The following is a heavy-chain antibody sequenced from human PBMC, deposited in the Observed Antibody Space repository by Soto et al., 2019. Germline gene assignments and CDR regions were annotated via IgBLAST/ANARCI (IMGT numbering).Heavy chain of an antibody. CDR2: IYYSGST. CDR1: GGSISSGDYY. CDR3: ARGARGSNWFDP. V-gene: IGHV4-30-4*01. D-gene: IGHD2-15*01. J-gene: IGHJ5*02. Sequence: SEPLSLTCTVSGGSISSGDYYWSWIRQPPGKGLEWIGYIYYSGSTYYNPSLKSRVTISVDTSKNQFSLKLSSVTAADTAVYYCARGARGSNWFDPWGQGTLVTVSS.